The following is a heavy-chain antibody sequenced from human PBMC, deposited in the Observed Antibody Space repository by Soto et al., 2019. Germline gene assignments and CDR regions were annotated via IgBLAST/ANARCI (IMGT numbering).Heavy chain of an antibody. V-gene: IGHV1-8*01. D-gene: IGHD1-1*01. CDR2: MNPNSGNT. Sequence: QVQLVQSGAEVKKPGASVKVSCKASGYTFTSYDINWVRQTTGKGLEWMGWMNPNSGNTGYAQKFQGRATMTRDTSTTTAYMELSSLRSEDTAVYYCARGKSLENWGQGTLVTVSS. CDR1: GYTFTSYD. CDR3: ARGKSLEN. J-gene: IGHJ4*02.